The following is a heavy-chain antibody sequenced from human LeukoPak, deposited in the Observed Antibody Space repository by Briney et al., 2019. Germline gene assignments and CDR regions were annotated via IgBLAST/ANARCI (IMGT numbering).Heavy chain of an antibody. J-gene: IGHJ5*02. Sequence: GGSLGLLCVASRYTFSSYGMHWVRQAPGKGLEWVAFIRYDGSNKYYADSVKGRFTISRDNSKNTLYLQMNSLRAEDTALYYCAKDSVWFGEPNWFDPWGQGTLVTVSS. CDR3: AKDSVWFGEPNWFDP. CDR2: IRYDGSNK. V-gene: IGHV3-30*02. D-gene: IGHD3-10*01. CDR1: RYTFSSYG.